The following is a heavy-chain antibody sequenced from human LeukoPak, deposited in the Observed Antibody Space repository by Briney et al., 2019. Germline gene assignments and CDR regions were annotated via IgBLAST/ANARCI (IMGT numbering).Heavy chain of an antibody. J-gene: IGHJ4*02. CDR2: ISGSGGST. CDR3: TRARIAVAGLPRYYFDY. D-gene: IGHD6-19*01. V-gene: IGHV3-23*01. Sequence: AGGSLRLSCAASGFTFSSYAMSWVRQAPGKGLEWVSAISGSGGSTYYADSVKGRFTISRDNSKNTPYLQMNSLRAEDTAVYYCTRARIAVAGLPRYYFDYWGQGTLVTVSS. CDR1: GFTFSSYA.